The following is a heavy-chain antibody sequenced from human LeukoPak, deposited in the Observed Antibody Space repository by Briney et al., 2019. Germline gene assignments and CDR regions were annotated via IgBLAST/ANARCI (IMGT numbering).Heavy chain of an antibody. CDR3: ARSKLRARQWLVPREYWYFDL. CDR1: GDSISSGGFH. J-gene: IGHJ2*01. D-gene: IGHD6-19*01. Sequence: PSETLSLTCTVSGDSISSGGFHWSWIRQHPGKGLEWIGYIYYSGTTYYNPSLKSRVTISVDTSKNQFSLKLSSVTAADTAVYYCARSKLRARQWLVPREYWYFDLWGRGTLVTVSS. CDR2: IYYSGTT. V-gene: IGHV4-61*08.